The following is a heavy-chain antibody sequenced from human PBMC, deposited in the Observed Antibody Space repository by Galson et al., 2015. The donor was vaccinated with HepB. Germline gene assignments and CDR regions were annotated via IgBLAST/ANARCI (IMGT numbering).Heavy chain of an antibody. CDR2: ISFDGNHN. CDR1: GFTFSDSG. J-gene: IGHJ4*02. CDR3: AKETSGWSNFLDY. V-gene: IGHV3-30*18. D-gene: IGHD6-19*01. Sequence: SLRLSCAASGFTFSDSGMHWVRQAPGKGLEWVAVISFDGNHNYYADSVKGRFTISRDNSNNTLYLQMNSLRTEDTAVYYCAKETSGWSNFLDYWGQGTLVAVSS.